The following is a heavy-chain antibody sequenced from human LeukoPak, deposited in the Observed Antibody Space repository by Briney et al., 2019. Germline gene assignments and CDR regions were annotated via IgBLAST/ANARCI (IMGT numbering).Heavy chain of an antibody. CDR3: ARGRRPTMVRGVMPFFFDP. Sequence: SETLSLTCTVSGGSISSSSYYWGWIRQPPGKGLEWIGNINYSGSTYYNPSLKSRVTISVDTSKNQFSLKLSSVTAADTAVYYCARGRRPTMVRGVMPFFFDPWGQGTLVTVSS. V-gene: IGHV4-39*07. CDR1: GGSISSSSYY. J-gene: IGHJ5*02. CDR2: INYSGST. D-gene: IGHD3-10*01.